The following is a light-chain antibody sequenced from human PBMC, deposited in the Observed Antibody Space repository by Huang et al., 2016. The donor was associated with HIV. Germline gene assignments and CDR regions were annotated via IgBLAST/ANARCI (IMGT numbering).Light chain of an antibody. V-gene: IGKV3-11*01. CDR3: QHRSNWPPSWPPSWT. J-gene: IGKJ1*01. CDR1: QSVGNS. CDR2: TAS. Sequence: EIVLTQSPATLSLSPGERATLSCRASQSVGNSLAWYQQRPGQAPRPLIYTASNRATGIPARFTGSGYGTDFTLTISGLQPEDFAVYYCQHRSNWPPSWPPSWTFGQGTKVEIK.